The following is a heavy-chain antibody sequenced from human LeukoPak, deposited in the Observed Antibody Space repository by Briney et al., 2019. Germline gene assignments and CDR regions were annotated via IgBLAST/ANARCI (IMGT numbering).Heavy chain of an antibody. V-gene: IGHV4-39*07. CDR2: IYYSGST. Sequence: PSETLSLTCTVSGGSISSSSYYWGWIRQPPGKGLEWIGSIYYSGSTYYNPSLKSRVTISVDTSKNQFSLKLSSVTAADTAVYYCARAGYDSSGYYYDYWGQGTPVTVSS. J-gene: IGHJ4*02. D-gene: IGHD3-22*01. CDR1: GGSISSSSYY. CDR3: ARAGYDSSGYYYDY.